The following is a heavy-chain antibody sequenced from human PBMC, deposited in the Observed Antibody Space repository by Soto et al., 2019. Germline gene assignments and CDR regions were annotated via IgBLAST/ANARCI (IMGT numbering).Heavy chain of an antibody. D-gene: IGHD6-13*01. V-gene: IGHV5-51*01. CDR1: GYSFTSYW. Sequence: GESLKISCKGSGYSFTSYWIGWVRQMPGKGLEWIGIIYPGDSDTRYSPSFQGQVTISADKSISTAYLQWSSLKASDTAMYYCAREGGAAAHYYYGMDVWGQGTTVTVSS. CDR2: IYPGDSDT. J-gene: IGHJ6*02. CDR3: AREGGAAAHYYYGMDV.